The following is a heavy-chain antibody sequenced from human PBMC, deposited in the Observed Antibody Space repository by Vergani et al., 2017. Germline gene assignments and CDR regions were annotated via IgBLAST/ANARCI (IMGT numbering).Heavy chain of an antibody. Sequence: EVQLVESGGGLVKPGGSLRLSCAASGFTFSSYAMSWVRQAPGKGLEWVSAISGSGGSTYYADSVKGRFTISRDNSKNTLYLQMNSLRSEDTAMYYCARDGSGGSPFAMDVWGQGTTVTVSS. D-gene: IGHD2-15*01. CDR2: ISGSGGST. V-gene: IGHV3-23*04. J-gene: IGHJ6*02. CDR3: ARDGSGGSPFAMDV. CDR1: GFTFSSYA.